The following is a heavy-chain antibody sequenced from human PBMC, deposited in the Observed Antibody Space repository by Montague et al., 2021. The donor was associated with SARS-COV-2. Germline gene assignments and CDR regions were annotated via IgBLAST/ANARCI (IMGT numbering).Heavy chain of an antibody. Sequence: SLRLSCAASGFTFSSFAVSWVRQAPGKGLEWVSVIYSGGSTYYADSVKGRFTISRDNSKNTLYLQMNTLSAEDTAVYYCARGGSGGSCYSPPCYFDYWGQGTLVTVSS. J-gene: IGHJ4*02. CDR1: GFTFSSFA. CDR3: ARGGSGGSCYSPPCYFDY. CDR2: IYSGGST. V-gene: IGHV3-53*01. D-gene: IGHD2-15*01.